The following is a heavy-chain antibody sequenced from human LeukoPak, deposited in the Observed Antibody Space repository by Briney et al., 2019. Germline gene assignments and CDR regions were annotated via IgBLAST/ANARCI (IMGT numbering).Heavy chain of an antibody. V-gene: IGHV3-21*01. J-gene: IGHJ4*02. D-gene: IGHD5-18*01. CDR2: FSSSSSYI. CDR3: ARLVGQAAMYYFDY. Sequence: PGGSLRLSCAASGFTFSSYSMNWVRQAPGKGLEWVSSFSSSSSYIFYADSVKGRFTISRDNAKNSLYLQMNSLRAEDTALYYCARLVGQAAMYYFDYWGQGTLVTVSP. CDR1: GFTFSSYS.